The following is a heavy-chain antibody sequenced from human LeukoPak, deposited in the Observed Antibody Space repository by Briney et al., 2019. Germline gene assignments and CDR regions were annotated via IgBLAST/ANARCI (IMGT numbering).Heavy chain of an antibody. CDR3: ARDGSGWNYYYYYYMDV. CDR2: ISSSSSYI. J-gene: IGHJ6*03. D-gene: IGHD6-19*01. V-gene: IGHV3-21*01. CDR1: GFTFSSYS. Sequence: PGGSLRLSCAASGFTFSSYSMNWVRQAPGKGLEWVSSISSSSSYIYYADSVKGRFTISRDNAKNSLYLQMNSLRAEDTAAYYCARDGSGWNYYYYYYMDVWGKGTTVTVSS.